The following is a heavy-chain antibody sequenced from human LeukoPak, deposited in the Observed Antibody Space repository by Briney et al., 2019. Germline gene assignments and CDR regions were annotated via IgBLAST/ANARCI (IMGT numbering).Heavy chain of an antibody. CDR2: IYYSGST. Sequence: PSETLSLTCTVSGGSISSTSYYWGWIRQPPGKGLEWIGSIYYSGSTSYNPSLRSRVTISVDTSKDQFSLKLSSVAAADTAVYYCARTQYSTSPEGYYYYYTDVWGKGTTLTVSS. CDR1: GGSISSTSYY. V-gene: IGHV4-39*01. J-gene: IGHJ6*03. D-gene: IGHD6-6*01. CDR3: ARTQYSTSPEGYYYYYTDV.